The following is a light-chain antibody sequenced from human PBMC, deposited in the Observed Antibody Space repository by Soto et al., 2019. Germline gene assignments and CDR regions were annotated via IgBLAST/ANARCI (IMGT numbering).Light chain of an antibody. CDR2: DIT. Sequence: QSALTQPASVSGSPGQSITISCTGTSSDVGYYNYASWYQQRPGKAPKLMIYDITTRPSGVSYRFSGSKSGNTASLTISGLQAEDEADYYCTSYTSSNTYVFGTGTKVTVL. V-gene: IGLV2-14*01. J-gene: IGLJ1*01. CDR1: SSDVGYYNY. CDR3: TSYTSSNTYV.